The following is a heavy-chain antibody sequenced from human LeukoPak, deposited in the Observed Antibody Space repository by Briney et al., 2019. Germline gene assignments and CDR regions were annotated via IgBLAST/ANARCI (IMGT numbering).Heavy chain of an antibody. CDR1: GFTFSSYA. J-gene: IGHJ4*02. V-gene: IGHV3-23*01. CDR3: AKSDIPRGGGYDWFDY. CDR2: ISGSGGST. D-gene: IGHD5-12*01. Sequence: QSGGSLRLSCAASGFTFSSYAMSWVRQAPGKGLEWVSAISGSGGSTYYADSVKGRFTISRDNSKNTLYLQMNSLRAEDTAVYYCAKSDIPRGGGYDWFDYWGQGTLVTVSS.